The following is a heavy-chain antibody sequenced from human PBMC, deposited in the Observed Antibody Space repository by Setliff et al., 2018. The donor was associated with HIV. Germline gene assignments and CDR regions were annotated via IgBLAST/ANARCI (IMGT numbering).Heavy chain of an antibody. CDR2: ISSSSYI. Sequence: GGSLRLSCAASGFTFSSYSMNWVRQAPGKGLEWVSSISSSSYIYYADSVKGRFTISRDNAKNSLYLQMNSLRAEDTAVYYCARGNRITIFGVARYYFDYWGQGTLVTVSS. J-gene: IGHJ4*02. CDR1: GFTFSSYS. CDR3: ARGNRITIFGVARYYFDY. V-gene: IGHV3-21*01. D-gene: IGHD3-3*01.